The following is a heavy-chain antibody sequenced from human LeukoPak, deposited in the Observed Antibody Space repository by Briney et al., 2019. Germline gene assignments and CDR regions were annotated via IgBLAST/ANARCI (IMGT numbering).Heavy chain of an antibody. Sequence: GGSLRLSCAASGFKFDAYWLHWVPQAPGKGLLWVARIHNDGSSTTYADFVKGRFTISRDNAKNTVSLQMNNLRAEDAAIYYCARGGIGSFDSWGQGTLVTVSP. J-gene: IGHJ4*02. CDR2: IHNDGSST. V-gene: IGHV3-74*01. D-gene: IGHD6-13*01. CDR1: GFKFDAYW. CDR3: ARGGIGSFDS.